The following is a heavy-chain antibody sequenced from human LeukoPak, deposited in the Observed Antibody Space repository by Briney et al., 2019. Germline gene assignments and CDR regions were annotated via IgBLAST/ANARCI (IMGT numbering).Heavy chain of an antibody. CDR1: GFTFSSYW. V-gene: IGHV3-7*03. CDR3: ARLRSYDYVWGSFDY. CDR2: IKQDGSEK. D-gene: IGHD3-16*01. Sequence: PGGSLRLSCAASGFTFSSYWMSWVRQAPGKGLEWVANIKQDGSEKYYVDSVKGRFTISRDNAKNSLYLQMNSLRAEDTAVYSCARLRSYDYVWGSFDYWGQGTLVTVSS. J-gene: IGHJ4*02.